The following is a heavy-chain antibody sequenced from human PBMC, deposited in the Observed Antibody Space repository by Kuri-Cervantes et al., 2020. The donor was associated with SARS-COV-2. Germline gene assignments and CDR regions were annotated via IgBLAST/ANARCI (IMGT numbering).Heavy chain of an antibody. CDR1: GFTFSSYS. J-gene: IGHJ4*02. Sequence: GGSLRLSCAASGFTFSSYSMNWVRQAPGKGLEWVSYISSSSSTIYYADSVKGRFTISRDNAKNSLYLQMNSLRAEDTAVYYCARGVGYFDWLLHYWGQGTLVTVSS. D-gene: IGHD3-9*01. CDR3: ARGVGYFDWLLHY. CDR2: ISSSSSTI. V-gene: IGHV3-48*01.